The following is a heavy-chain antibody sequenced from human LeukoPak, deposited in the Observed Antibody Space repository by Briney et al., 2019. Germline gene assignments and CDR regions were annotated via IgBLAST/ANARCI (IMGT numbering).Heavy chain of an antibody. D-gene: IGHD1-26*01. CDR1: GGTFSSYA. CDR2: ISAYNGNT. J-gene: IGHJ3*02. Sequence: ASVKVSCKASGGTFSSYAISWVRQAPGQGLEWMGWISAYNGNTNYAQKLQGRVTMTTDTSTSTAYMELRSLRSDDTAVYYCARDLGVGARDAFDIWGQGTMVTVSS. V-gene: IGHV1-18*01. CDR3: ARDLGVGARDAFDI.